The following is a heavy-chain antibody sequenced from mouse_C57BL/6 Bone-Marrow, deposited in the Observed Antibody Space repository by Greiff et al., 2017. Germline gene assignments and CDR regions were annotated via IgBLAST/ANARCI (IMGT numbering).Heavy chain of an antibody. CDR1: GYTFTDYN. CDR3: ARERREVRTWFAY. J-gene: IGHJ3*01. V-gene: IGHV1-22*01. CDR2: INPNNGGT. D-gene: IGHD1-1*01. Sequence: EVKLQESGPELVKPGASVKMSCKASGYTFTDYNMHWVKQSPGQSLEWIGYINPNNGGTSYNQKFKGKATLTVNKSSSTAYMELRSLTSEVSAVYCCARERREVRTWFAYWGQGTMVTVSA.